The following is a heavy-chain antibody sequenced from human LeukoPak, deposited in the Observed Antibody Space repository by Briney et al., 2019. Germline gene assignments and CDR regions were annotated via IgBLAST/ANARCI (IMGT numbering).Heavy chain of an antibody. J-gene: IGHJ4*02. V-gene: IGHV3-23*01. CDR1: GFTFSSYA. D-gene: IGHD6-19*01. CDR3: AKGLGSGWYLFEY. CDR2: ISGGGGST. Sequence: GGSLRLSCAASGFTFSSYAMSWVRQVPGKGLEWVSAISGGGGSTYYADSVKGRFTISRDDSKNTLYVQMNSLRAEDTAVYYCAKGLGSGWYLFEYWGQGTLVTVSS.